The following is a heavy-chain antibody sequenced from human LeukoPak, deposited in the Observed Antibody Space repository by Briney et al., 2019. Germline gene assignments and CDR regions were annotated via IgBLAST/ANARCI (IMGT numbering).Heavy chain of an antibody. D-gene: IGHD3-16*01. J-gene: IGHJ4*02. CDR1: GGSISSSSYS. Sequence: SETLSLTCTVSGGSISSSSYSWGWIRQPPGKGLEWIGYIYYSGSTYYNPSLKSRVTISVDTSKNQFSLKLSSVTAADTAVYYCARGIRGRMITFPHAYYFDYWGQGTLVTVSS. CDR3: ARGIRGRMITFPHAYYFDY. CDR2: IYYSGST. V-gene: IGHV4-30-4*08.